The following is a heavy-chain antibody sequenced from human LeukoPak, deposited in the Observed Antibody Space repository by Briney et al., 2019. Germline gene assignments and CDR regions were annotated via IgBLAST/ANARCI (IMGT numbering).Heavy chain of an antibody. Sequence: GSLRLSCAASGFTFSSYGMHWVRQAPGKGLEWVAVISYDGSNKYYADSVKGRFTISRDNSKNTLYLQMNSLRAEDTAVYYCAKDPNSSSWYGDDYWGQGTLVTVSS. J-gene: IGHJ4*02. D-gene: IGHD6-13*01. CDR2: ISYDGSNK. V-gene: IGHV3-30*18. CDR3: AKDPNSSSWYGDDY. CDR1: GFTFSSYG.